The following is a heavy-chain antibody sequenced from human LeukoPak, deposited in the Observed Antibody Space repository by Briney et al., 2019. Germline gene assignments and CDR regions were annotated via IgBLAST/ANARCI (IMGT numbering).Heavy chain of an antibody. D-gene: IGHD5-18*01. V-gene: IGHV3-21*01. J-gene: IGHJ4*02. Sequence: GGSLRLSCAASGFTFSSYSMNWVRQAPGKGLEWVSSISSSSSYIYYADSVKGRFTISRDNAKNSLYLQMNSLRAEDTAVYYCARHAERGYSYGYPYWGQGTLVTVSS. CDR1: GFTFSSYS. CDR3: ARHAERGYSYGYPY. CDR2: ISSSSSYI.